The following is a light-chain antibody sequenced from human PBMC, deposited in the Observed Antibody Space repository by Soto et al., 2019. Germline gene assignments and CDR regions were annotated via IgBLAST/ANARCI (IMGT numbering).Light chain of an antibody. CDR2: DAS. CDR1: QSISSW. J-gene: IGKJ1*01. CDR3: QQYSSYWT. V-gene: IGKV1-5*01. Sequence: DIQLTQSPSFLSASVGDRVTITCRASQSISSWLAWYQQKPGKAPKFLIYDASNLESGVPSRFSGSGSGTEFTLTISSLQPDDFATYYCQQYSSYWTFDQGTKVDIK.